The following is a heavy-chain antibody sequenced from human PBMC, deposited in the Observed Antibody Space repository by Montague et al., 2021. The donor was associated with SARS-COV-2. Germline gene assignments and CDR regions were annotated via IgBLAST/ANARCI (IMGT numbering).Heavy chain of an antibody. CDR3: ARGEGWFGEFLHHDAFDI. CDR1: GGSISSYY. J-gene: IGHJ3*02. CDR2: IYYSGST. D-gene: IGHD3-10*01. Sequence: SETLSLTCTVSGGSISSYYWSWIRQPPGKGLEWIGYIYYSGSTNYNPSLKSRVTISVDTSKNQFSLKLSSVTAADTAVYYRARGEGWFGEFLHHDAFDIWGQGTMVTVSS. V-gene: IGHV4-59*01.